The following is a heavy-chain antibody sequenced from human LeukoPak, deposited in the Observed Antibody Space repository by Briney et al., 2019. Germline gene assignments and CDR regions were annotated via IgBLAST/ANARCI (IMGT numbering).Heavy chain of an antibody. Sequence: ASVKVSCKASGYTFTGYYMHWVRHAPGQGLEWMGCINPNSGGTNYAQKFQGRVTMTRDTSISTAYMELSRLRSDDTAVYYCARDREWELRPNFDYWGQGTLVTVSS. CDR3: ARDREWELRPNFDY. J-gene: IGHJ4*02. CDR1: GYTFTGYY. V-gene: IGHV1-2*02. CDR2: INPNSGGT. D-gene: IGHD1-26*01.